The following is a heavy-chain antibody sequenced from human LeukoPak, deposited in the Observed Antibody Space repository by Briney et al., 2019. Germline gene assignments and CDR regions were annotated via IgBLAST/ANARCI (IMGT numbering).Heavy chain of an antibody. CDR1: GGSFSGYF. Sequence: SETLSLTCAVYGGSFSGYFWNWIRQPPGKGLEWIGEINHSGSTNYNPSLKSRVTISVDTSKNQFSLKLSSVTAADTAVYYCARGQQAYSNGWYALVNCFAPWGRGTRVTVSS. CDR3: ARGQQAYSNGWYALVNCFAP. D-gene: IGHD6-13*01. CDR2: INHSGST. V-gene: IGHV4-34*01. J-gene: IGHJ5*02.